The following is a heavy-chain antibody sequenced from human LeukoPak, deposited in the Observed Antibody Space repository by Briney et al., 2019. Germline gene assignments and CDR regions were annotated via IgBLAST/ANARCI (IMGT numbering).Heavy chain of an antibody. CDR2: ISSDGSHK. CDR1: GFSFSTYD. Sequence: GGSLRLSCAASGFSFSTYDMHWVRQAPGKGLEWVAVISSDGSHKYWADSVKGRFTISRDNSKNTVYLQMNSLRAEDTAVYYCAKGSIDWYYFDYWGQGTLVTVPS. CDR3: AKGSIDWYYFDY. V-gene: IGHV3-30*18. D-gene: IGHD3-9*01. J-gene: IGHJ4*02.